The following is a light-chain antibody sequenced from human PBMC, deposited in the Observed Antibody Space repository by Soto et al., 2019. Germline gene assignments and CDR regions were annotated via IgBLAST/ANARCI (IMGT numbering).Light chain of an antibody. Sequence: DIQMTQSPSTLSGSVGDRVTITCRASQTISSWLAWYQQKPGKAPKLLIYKASTLKSGVPSRFSGGGSGTEFTRTISSLQPDDFGTDYCQHYNSYSEAFGQGTKV. J-gene: IGKJ1*01. CDR3: QHYNSYSEA. CDR1: QTISSW. V-gene: IGKV1-5*03. CDR2: KAS.